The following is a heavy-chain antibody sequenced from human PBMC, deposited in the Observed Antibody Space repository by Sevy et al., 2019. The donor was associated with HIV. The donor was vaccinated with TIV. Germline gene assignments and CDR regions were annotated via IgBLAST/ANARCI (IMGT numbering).Heavy chain of an antibody. V-gene: IGHV4-30-4*01. CDR1: GGSISSGDYY. D-gene: IGHD3-10*01. Sequence: SETLSLTCTVSGGSISSGDYYWSWIRQPPGKGLEWIGYIYYSGSTYYNPSLKSRVTISVDTSKNQFSLKLSSVTAADTAVYYCARDSTMVRGVTANWFDPWGQGTLVTVSS. J-gene: IGHJ5*02. CDR2: IYYSGST. CDR3: ARDSTMVRGVTANWFDP.